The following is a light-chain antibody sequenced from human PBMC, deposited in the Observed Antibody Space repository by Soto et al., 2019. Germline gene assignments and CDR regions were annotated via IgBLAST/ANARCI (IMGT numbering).Light chain of an antibody. CDR3: QQYGSSST. CDR1: QSVSTN. CDR2: GAS. J-gene: IGKJ5*01. V-gene: IGKV3-15*01. Sequence: DIVLTQSPATRYVFPGDRETLSCRASQSVSTNLAWYQQKPGQAPRLLIYGASTRATGVPARFSGSGSGTELTLTISRLEPEDFAVYYCQQYGSSSTFGQGTRLEIK.